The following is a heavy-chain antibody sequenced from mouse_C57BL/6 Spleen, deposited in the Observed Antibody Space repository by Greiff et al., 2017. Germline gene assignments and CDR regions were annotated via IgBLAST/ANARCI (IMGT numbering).Heavy chain of an antibody. CDR1: GYSITSGYY. D-gene: IGHD2-3*01. V-gene: IGHV3-6*01. CDR2: ISYDGSN. Sequence: DVKLVESGPGLVKPSQSLSLTCSVTGYSITSGYYWNWIRQFPGNKLEWMGYISYDGSNNYNPSLKNRISITRDTSKNQFFLKLNSVTTEYTATYYCARGGDDGYYVDYAMDYWGQGTSVTVSS. J-gene: IGHJ4*01. CDR3: ARGGDDGYYVDYAMDY.